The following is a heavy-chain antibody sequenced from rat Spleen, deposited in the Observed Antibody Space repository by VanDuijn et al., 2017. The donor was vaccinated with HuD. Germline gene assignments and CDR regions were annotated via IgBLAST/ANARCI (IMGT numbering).Heavy chain of an antibody. CDR2: INTGSGGT. Sequence: QVQLLQSGAELAKPGSSVKISCKASGSTFTSYYISWIKQTTGQGLEYIGYINTGSGGTNSNEKFKGKATLTVDKSSSTAFMQLSSLTPDDSAVDYCASGLGARFDYWGQGVMVTVSS. J-gene: IGHJ2*01. D-gene: IGHD5-1*01. V-gene: IGHV1-43*01. CDR1: GSTFTSYY. CDR3: ASGLGARFDY.